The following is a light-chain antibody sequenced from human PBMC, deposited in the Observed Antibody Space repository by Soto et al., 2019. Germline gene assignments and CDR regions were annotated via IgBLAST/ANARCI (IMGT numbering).Light chain of an antibody. CDR2: EVS. V-gene: IGLV2-8*01. J-gene: IGLJ1*01. CDR3: SSDAGSNNFGV. Sequence: QSALTQPPSASGSPGQSFTIYCTGTSSDVGGYNYVSWYQQHPGKAPKLMIYEVSKRPSGVPDRFSGSKSGNTASLTVSGLQAEDEADYYCSSDAGSNNFGVFGTGTKLTVL. CDR1: SSDVGGYNY.